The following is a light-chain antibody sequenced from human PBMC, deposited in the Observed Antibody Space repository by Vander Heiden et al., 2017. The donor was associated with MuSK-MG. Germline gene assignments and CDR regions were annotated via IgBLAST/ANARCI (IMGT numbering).Light chain of an antibody. V-gene: IGKV3-20*01. CDR1: QSFNSNY. CDR3: RQYGNSPPIT. Sequence: ELVLTQSPGTLSLSPGERATLSCRASQSFNSNYLAWYQQKPGQAPRLLIYDASTRATGIPDRFSGSGSGTDFTLTISRLEPEDFAVYYCRQYGNSPPITFGHGTKVDIK. J-gene: IGKJ3*01. CDR2: DAS.